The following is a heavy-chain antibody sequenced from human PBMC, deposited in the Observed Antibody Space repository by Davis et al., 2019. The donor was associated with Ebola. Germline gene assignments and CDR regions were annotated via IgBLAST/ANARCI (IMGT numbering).Heavy chain of an antibody. Sequence: KVSCKGSGYSFTSYWIGWVRQMPGKGLEWMGIIYPGDSDTRYSPSFQGQVTISADKSISTAYLQWSSLKASDTAIYYCARQDRLVGDFDYWGQGTLVTVSS. CDR2: IYPGDSDT. CDR3: ARQDRLVGDFDY. D-gene: IGHD2-2*01. J-gene: IGHJ4*02. V-gene: IGHV5-51*01. CDR1: GYSFTSYW.